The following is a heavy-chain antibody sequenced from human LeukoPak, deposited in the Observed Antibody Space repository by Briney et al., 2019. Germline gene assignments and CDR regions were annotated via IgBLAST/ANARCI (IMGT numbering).Heavy chain of an antibody. CDR1: GFTFSTYA. J-gene: IGHJ5*02. Sequence: GRSLRLSCAASGFTFSTYAMHWVRQAPGKGLEWVAVISYDGSSKYYADSVKGRFTISRDNSKNTLYLQMNSLRAEDTAVYYCARDCSSSSSNIWFDPWGQGTLVTVSS. V-gene: IGHV3-30*04. D-gene: IGHD6-13*01. CDR3: ARDCSSSSSNIWFDP. CDR2: ISYDGSSK.